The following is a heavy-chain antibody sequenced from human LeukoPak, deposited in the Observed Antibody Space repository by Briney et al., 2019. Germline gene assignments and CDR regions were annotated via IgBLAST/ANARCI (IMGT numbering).Heavy chain of an antibody. Sequence: SETLSLTCTVSGGSISPYYWSWIRQPPGKGLEWIGYIYYSGSTNYNPSLKSRVTISVDTSKNQFSLKLSSVTAADTAVYYCARDNYVPDYWGQGTLVTVSS. D-gene: IGHD2/OR15-2a*01. CDR2: IYYSGST. CDR1: GGSISPYY. V-gene: IGHV4-59*01. J-gene: IGHJ4*02. CDR3: ARDNYVPDY.